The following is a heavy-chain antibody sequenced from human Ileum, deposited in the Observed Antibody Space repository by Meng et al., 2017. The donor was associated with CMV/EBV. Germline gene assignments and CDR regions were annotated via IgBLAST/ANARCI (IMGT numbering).Heavy chain of an antibody. CDR3: ARNFDY. CDR2: IYHSATP. V-gene: IGHV4-4*02. J-gene: IGHJ4*02. Sequence: TLSLTCTVSGDSIRSNRYWSWVRQPPGEGLEWIGDIYHSATPNFNPSLTSRVTMSVDTSKNQFFLTLNSVTAADTAIYYCARNFDYWGQGTPVTVSS. CDR1: GDSIRSNRY.